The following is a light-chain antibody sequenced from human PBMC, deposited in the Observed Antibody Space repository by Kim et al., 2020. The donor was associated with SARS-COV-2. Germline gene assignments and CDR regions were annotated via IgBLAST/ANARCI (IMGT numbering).Light chain of an antibody. Sequence: PGERATLSCRASQTVNNNYLAWYQQKPGQAPRLLIYGASTRASGIPDRFSGSASGTEFTLTVSRLELEDFAVYHCQQYGTSPGTFGQGTKLEI. V-gene: IGKV3-20*01. CDR2: GAS. CDR3: QQYGTSPGT. CDR1: QTVNNNY. J-gene: IGKJ2*01.